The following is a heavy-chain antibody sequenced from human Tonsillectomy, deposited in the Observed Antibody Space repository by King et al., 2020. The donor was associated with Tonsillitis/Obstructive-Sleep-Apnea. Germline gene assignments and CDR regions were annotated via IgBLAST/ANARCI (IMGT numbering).Heavy chain of an antibody. J-gene: IGHJ3*02. CDR2: IYYSGST. CDR1: GGSISSSSYY. D-gene: IGHD3-10*01. V-gene: IGHV4-39*01. Sequence: QLQESGPGLVKPSETLSLTCTVSGGSISSSSYYWGWIRQPPGKGLEWIGSIYYSGSTYYNPSLKSRVTISVDTSKNQFSLKLSSVTAADTAVYYCGNFFGSGGYSLAFDIWGQGTMVTVSS. CDR3: GNFFGSGGYSLAFDI.